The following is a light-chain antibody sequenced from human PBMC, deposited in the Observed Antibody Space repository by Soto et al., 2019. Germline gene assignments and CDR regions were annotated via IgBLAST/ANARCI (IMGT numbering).Light chain of an antibody. CDR3: AAWDDSRRGHAV. V-gene: IGLV1-47*01. Sequence: QSVLTQPPSASGTPGQRVTISCSGSSSNIGSNYVYWYQQLPGTAPKLLIYRNNQRPSGVPDRFSGSKSGTSASLAISGLRSEDEEDYYCAAWDDSRRGHAVFGGGTQLTVL. CDR2: RNN. CDR1: SSNIGSNY. J-gene: IGLJ7*01.